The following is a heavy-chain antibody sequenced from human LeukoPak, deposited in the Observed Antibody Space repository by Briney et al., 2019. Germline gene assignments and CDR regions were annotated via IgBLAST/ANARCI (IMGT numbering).Heavy chain of an antibody. CDR1: GYSISSTNW. D-gene: IGHD4-23*01. CDR2: IYYSGTT. Sequence: SETLSLTCAVSGYSISSTNWWGWIRQPPGKGLEWIGYIYYSGTTHYNPSLKSRVTMSVDAPKNQFSLTLSSVTAVDTAIYYCSKSVDGGNSPFDYWGQGTLVTVSS. CDR3: SKSVDGGNSPFDY. V-gene: IGHV4-28*01. J-gene: IGHJ4*02.